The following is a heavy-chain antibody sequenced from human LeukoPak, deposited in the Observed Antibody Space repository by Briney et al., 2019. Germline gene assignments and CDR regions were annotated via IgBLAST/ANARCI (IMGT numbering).Heavy chain of an antibody. CDR2: IYPGDSDT. CDR1: GYSFTNYW. CDR3: ARLGYYDSSGYGDAFDI. D-gene: IGHD3-22*01. Sequence: GESLKISCKGSGYSFTNYWIGWVRQMPGKGLEWMGIIYPGDSDTRYSPSFQGQVTISADKSITTACLQWSSLKASDTAMYYCARLGYYDSSGYGDAFDIWGQGTMVTVSS. J-gene: IGHJ3*02. V-gene: IGHV5-51*01.